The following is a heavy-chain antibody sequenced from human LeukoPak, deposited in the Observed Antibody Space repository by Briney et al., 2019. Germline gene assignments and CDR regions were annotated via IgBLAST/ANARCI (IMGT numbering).Heavy chain of an antibody. Sequence: PGGSLRLSCAASGFTFSSYWMHWVRQVPGKGLVWVSRINSDGTDTSYADSVKGRFTISRDNAKNSLYLQMNSLRAEDTALYYCARDSSDFDYWGQGTLVTVSS. J-gene: IGHJ4*02. D-gene: IGHD2-2*01. CDR3: ARDSSDFDY. V-gene: IGHV3-74*01. CDR1: GFTFSSYW. CDR2: INSDGTDT.